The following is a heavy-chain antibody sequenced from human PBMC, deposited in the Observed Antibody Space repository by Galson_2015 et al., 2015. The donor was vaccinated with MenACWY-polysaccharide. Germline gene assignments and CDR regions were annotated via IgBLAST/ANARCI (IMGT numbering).Heavy chain of an antibody. CDR1: GFTFNNHG. V-gene: IGHV3-33*01. Sequence: SLRLSCAASGFTFNNHGMHWVRQVPGKGLEWVALIWYDGSKEYYAGSVKGRFTISKANSKNTVYLQMDSLRAADEAVCYCARELRGITVDDWGQGTLVAVSS. J-gene: IGHJ1*01. CDR3: ARELRGITVDD. D-gene: IGHD1-7*01. CDR2: IWYDGSKE.